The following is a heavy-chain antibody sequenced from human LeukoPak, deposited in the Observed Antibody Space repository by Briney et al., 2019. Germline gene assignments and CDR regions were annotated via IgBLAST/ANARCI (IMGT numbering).Heavy chain of an antibody. CDR3: ARQLYDSSGYPFDY. Sequence: SETLSLTCTVSGASITTYYWSWIRQPRGKGLEWIGYIYHSGSTKYNPSLKSRVTISVDTSKNQFSLRLSSVTAADTAVYYCARQLYDSSGYPFDYWGQGTLVTVSS. D-gene: IGHD3-22*01. CDR2: IYHSGST. CDR1: GASITTYY. J-gene: IGHJ4*02. V-gene: IGHV4-59*08.